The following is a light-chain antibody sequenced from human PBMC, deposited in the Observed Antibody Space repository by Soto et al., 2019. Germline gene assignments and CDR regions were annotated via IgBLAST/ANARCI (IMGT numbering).Light chain of an antibody. V-gene: IGLV2-8*01. CDR3: SSYTSSSTLRV. CDR2: EVT. CDR1: SSDVGGYNY. J-gene: IGLJ1*01. Sequence: QSVLTQPPSASGSPGQSVAISCTGTSSDVGGYNYVSWYQQHPGKAPKLMIYEVTKRPSGVPDRFSGSKSGNTASLTVSGLQAEDEADYYCSSYTSSSTLRVFGTGTKVTVL.